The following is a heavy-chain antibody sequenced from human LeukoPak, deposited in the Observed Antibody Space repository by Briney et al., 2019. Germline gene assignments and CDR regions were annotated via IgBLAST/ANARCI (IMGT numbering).Heavy chain of an antibody. D-gene: IGHD6-19*01. J-gene: IGHJ4*02. CDR3: ARGGGSSGWSLFDY. Sequence: SETLSLTCTVTGGSISSYYWSWIRQPAGKGLEWIGRIYTSGSTNYNPSLKSRVTMSVDTSMNQFSLKLSSVTAADTAVYYCARGGGSSGWSLFDYWGQGTLVTVSS. CDR2: IYTSGST. CDR1: GGSISSYY. V-gene: IGHV4-4*07.